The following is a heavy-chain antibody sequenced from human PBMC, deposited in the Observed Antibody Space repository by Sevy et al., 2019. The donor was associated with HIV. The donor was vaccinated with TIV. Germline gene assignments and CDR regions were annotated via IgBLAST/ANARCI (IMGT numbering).Heavy chain of an antibody. CDR3: ARDVDDYGGRGDFDY. J-gene: IGHJ4*02. Sequence: GGSLRLSCAASGFTFSSYSMNWVRQAPGKGLEWVSSISSSSSYIYYADSVKGRFTISRDNAKNSLYLQMNSLRAEDTAVYYWARDVDDYGGRGDFDYWGQGTLVTVSS. V-gene: IGHV3-21*01. CDR1: GFTFSSYS. CDR2: ISSSSSYI. D-gene: IGHD4-17*01.